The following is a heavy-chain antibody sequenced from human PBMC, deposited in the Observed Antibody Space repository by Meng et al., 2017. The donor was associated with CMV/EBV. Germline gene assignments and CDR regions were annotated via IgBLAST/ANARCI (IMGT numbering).Heavy chain of an antibody. D-gene: IGHD6-13*01. CDR2: IFYSGST. V-gene: IGHV4-61*08. CDR1: GGSVSSGGYY. Sequence: SETLSLTCTVSGGSVSSGGYYWGWIRQPPGKGLEWIGYIFYSGSTNYNPSLRSRVTISVDTSKNQFSLKVTSVTAADTAVYYCARDIAAAGKAGWFDAWGQGTLVTVSS. J-gene: IGHJ5*02. CDR3: ARDIAAAGKAGWFDA.